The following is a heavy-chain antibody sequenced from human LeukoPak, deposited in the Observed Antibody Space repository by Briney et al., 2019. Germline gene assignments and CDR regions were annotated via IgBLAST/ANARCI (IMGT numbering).Heavy chain of an antibody. CDR2: INPNSGGT. CDR1: GYTFTGYY. J-gene: IGHJ6*02. CDR3: ARELCGYCSSTSAPDYYGMDV. V-gene: IGHV1-2*02. Sequence: ASVKVSCKASGYTFTGYYMHWVRQAPGQRLEWMGWINPNSGGTNYAQKFQGRVTMTRDTSISTAYMELSRLRSDDTAVYYCARELCGYCSSTSAPDYYGMDVWGQGTTVSVSS. D-gene: IGHD2-2*03.